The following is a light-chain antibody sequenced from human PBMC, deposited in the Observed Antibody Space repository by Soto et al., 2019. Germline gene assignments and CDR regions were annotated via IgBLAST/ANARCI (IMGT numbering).Light chain of an antibody. V-gene: IGKV3-20*01. CDR3: QQYGSSSWT. Sequence: PGETATLSCRASESVASNYLAWYQQKPGQAPRLLVYGASTRATGIPDRFSGSGSGPDFTLSITRLQPEDCAVYFCQQYGSSSWTSGQGTKVEIK. J-gene: IGKJ1*01. CDR1: ESVASNY. CDR2: GAS.